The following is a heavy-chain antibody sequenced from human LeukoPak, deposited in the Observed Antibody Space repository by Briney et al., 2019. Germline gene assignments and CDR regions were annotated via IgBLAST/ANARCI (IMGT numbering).Heavy chain of an antibody. Sequence: GGSLRLSCVASGFTFDDHAMHWVRQVPGKGLEWVSSISWYSGNIGYADSVKGRFSISRDNAKNTLYLEMNNLRTDDTALYFCARDVWRRAFYYAMDVWGQGTTVAVSS. CDR3: ARDVWRRAFYYAMDV. CDR1: GFTFDDHA. J-gene: IGHJ6*02. CDR2: ISWYSGNI. D-gene: IGHD2-21*01. V-gene: IGHV3-9*01.